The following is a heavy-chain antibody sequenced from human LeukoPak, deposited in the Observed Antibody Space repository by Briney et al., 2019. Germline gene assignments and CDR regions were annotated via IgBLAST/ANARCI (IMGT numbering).Heavy chain of an antibody. Sequence: GGSLRLSCAASGFTVSSNYMSWVRQAPGKGLEWVSIIYIAGTTHYADSVKGRFTISRDNSKNTLFLQMNSLRAKDTAMYYCARAVSGYCFDYWGQGALVTVSS. CDR2: IYIAGTT. CDR3: ARAVSGYCFDY. D-gene: IGHD6-19*01. CDR1: GFTVSSNY. J-gene: IGHJ4*02. V-gene: IGHV3-53*01.